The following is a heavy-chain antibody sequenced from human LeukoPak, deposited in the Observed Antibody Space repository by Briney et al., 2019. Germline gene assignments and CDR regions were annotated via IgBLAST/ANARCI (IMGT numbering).Heavy chain of an antibody. CDR3: ARQAVPVAKYFQH. J-gene: IGHJ1*01. D-gene: IGHD2-2*01. CDR1: GYSFTVYW. V-gene: IGHV5-51*01. Sequence: GESLKISCKGSGYSFTVYWIGWVRQMPGKGLEWMGIIYPGDSETRYSPSFQDQVTISADKSISTAYLQWSSLKASDTAMYYCARQAVPVAKYFQHWGQGTLVTVSS. CDR2: IYPGDSET.